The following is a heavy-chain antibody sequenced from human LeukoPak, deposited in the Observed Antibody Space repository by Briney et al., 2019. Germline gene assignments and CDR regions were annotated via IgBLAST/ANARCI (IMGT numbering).Heavy chain of an antibody. D-gene: IGHD1-26*01. V-gene: IGHV3-20*04. CDR1: GFTFHGHG. Sequence: PGGSLRLSCVASGFTFHGHGMNWVRQGPGKGLEWVSGITRNGGSISYIDSVKGRFTISRDNTKNTLYLQMTSLKVEDTALYYCVKDGSYIAFDIWGLGTMVTVSS. CDR2: ITRNGGSI. J-gene: IGHJ3*02. CDR3: VKDGSYIAFDI.